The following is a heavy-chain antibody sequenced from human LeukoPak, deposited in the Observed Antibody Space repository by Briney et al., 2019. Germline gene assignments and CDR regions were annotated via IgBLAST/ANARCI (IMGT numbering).Heavy chain of an antibody. Sequence: SWIRQAPGKGLEWVGRIKSKTDGGTTDYAAPVKGRFTISRDDSNNTLYLHMNSLKAEDTALYYCTRDRSYGYWGQGTLVTVSS. J-gene: IGHJ4*02. D-gene: IGHD3-10*01. CDR2: IKSKTDGGTT. CDR3: TRDRSYGY. V-gene: IGHV3-15*01.